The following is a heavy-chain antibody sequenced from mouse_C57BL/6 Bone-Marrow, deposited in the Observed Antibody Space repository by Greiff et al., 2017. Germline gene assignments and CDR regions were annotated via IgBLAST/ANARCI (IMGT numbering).Heavy chain of an antibody. CDR3: ARRGNYDYDRD. Sequence: VKLMESGAELARPGASVKLSCKASGYTFTSYGISWVKQRTGQGLEWIGEIYPRSGNTYYNEKFKGKATLTADKSSSTAYMELRSLTSEDSAVYFCARRGNYDYDRDWGQGTLVTVSA. V-gene: IGHV1-81*01. CDR2: IYPRSGNT. D-gene: IGHD2-4*01. CDR1: GYTFTSYG. J-gene: IGHJ3*01.